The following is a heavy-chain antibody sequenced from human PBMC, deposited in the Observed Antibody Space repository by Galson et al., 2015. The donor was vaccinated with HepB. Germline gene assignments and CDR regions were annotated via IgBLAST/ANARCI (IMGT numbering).Heavy chain of an antibody. CDR2: ISGSDGST. D-gene: IGHD6-19*01. CDR1: GFTFSSYA. V-gene: IGHV3-23*01. Sequence: SLRLSCAASGFTFSSYAMHWVRQAPGKGLEWVSAISGSDGSTYYADSVKGRFTISRDNPKNTLYLQMNSLRAEDTAVYYCAKAGSGWPNDYWGQGTLVTVSS. J-gene: IGHJ4*02. CDR3: AKAGSGWPNDY.